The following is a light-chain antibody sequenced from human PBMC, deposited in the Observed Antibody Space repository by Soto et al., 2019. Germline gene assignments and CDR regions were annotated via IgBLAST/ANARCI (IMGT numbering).Light chain of an antibody. CDR1: SSDVGGYNY. CDR3: SSYTSSSTNYV. Sequence: QSALTQPASVSGSPGQSITISCTGTSSDVGGYNYVSWYQQHPGKAPKLMIYEVSNRPSGVSNRFSGSKSGNTASLTISGLQDADEADYYCSSYTSSSTNYVFGTGTKVT. J-gene: IGLJ1*01. V-gene: IGLV2-14*01. CDR2: EVS.